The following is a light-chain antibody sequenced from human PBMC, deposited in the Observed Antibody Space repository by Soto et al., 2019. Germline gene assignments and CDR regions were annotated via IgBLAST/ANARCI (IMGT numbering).Light chain of an antibody. CDR3: QQYGSSPPLS. CDR1: QSISRS. J-gene: IGKJ4*01. Sequence: EIVLTQSPAILSVSPGERATLSCRASQSISRSLAWYQQKPGQAPRLLISDASTRATGIPARFSGTGSETDFTLTISRLEPEDFAVYYCQQYGSSPPLSFGGGTKVDIK. V-gene: IGKV3-20*01. CDR2: DAS.